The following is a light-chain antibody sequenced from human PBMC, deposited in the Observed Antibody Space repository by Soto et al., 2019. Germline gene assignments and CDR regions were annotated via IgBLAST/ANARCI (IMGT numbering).Light chain of an antibody. Sequence: DIQMTQSPSSLSASVGDRVTITCRASQSISGYLNWYQQKPGKAPKLLIYSASSLQSGVPSRFSGSGSGTDFTFIISSLQPEDFAVYYCLQYLNWPPMYTFGQGTKLEIK. J-gene: IGKJ2*01. CDR2: SAS. CDR1: QSISGY. CDR3: LQYLNWPPMYT. V-gene: IGKV1-39*01.